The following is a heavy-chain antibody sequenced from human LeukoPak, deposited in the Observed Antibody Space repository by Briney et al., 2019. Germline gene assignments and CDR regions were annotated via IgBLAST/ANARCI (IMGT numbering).Heavy chain of an antibody. CDR3: ARQVEPMRFDP. V-gene: IGHV4-59*08. J-gene: IGHJ5*02. Sequence: SETLSLTCTVSGGSISIYFWSWIRQPPGKGLEWIGYIDYSGSTNSNPSLKSRVTISVDTSKNQFSLNLSSVTATDTAMYYCARQVEPMRFDPWGQGTLVTVSS. CDR1: GGSISIYF. CDR2: IDYSGST. D-gene: IGHD1-1*01.